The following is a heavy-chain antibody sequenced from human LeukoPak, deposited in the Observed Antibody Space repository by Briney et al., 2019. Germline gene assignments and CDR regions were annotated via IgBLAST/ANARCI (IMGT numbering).Heavy chain of an antibody. D-gene: IGHD5/OR15-5a*01. J-gene: IGHJ4*02. V-gene: IGHV4-31*01. Sequence: SQTLSLTCTVSGGSISSGGYYWSWIRQHPGKGLEWIGYIYYSGSTYYNPSLKSQVTISVDTSKNQFSLKLSSVTAADTAVYYCARDQSTGGYFDYWGQGTLVTVSS. CDR1: GGSISSGGYY. CDR3: ARDQSTGGYFDY. CDR2: IYYSGST.